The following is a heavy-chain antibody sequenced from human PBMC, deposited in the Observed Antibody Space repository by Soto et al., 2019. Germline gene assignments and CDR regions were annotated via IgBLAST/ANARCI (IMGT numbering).Heavy chain of an antibody. CDR3: ARADGSGSYYKAPQFDY. CDR1: GGSVSSGSYY. D-gene: IGHD3-10*01. CDR2: IYYSGST. J-gene: IGHJ4*02. V-gene: IGHV4-61*01. Sequence: SETLSLTCAVSGGSVSSGSYYWSWIRQPPGKGLEWIGYIYYSGSTNYNPSLKSRVTISVDTSKNQFSLKLSSVTAADTAVYYCARADGSGSYYKAPQFDYWGQGTLVTVSS.